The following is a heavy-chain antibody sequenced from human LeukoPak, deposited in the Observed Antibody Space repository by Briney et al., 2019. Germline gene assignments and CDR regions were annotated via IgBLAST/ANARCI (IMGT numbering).Heavy chain of an antibody. CDR2: ISYDGSHQ. CDR3: VRARDDYDEYYFDY. J-gene: IGHJ4*02. CDR1: GFSFSGNG. D-gene: IGHD5-24*01. V-gene: IGHV3-30*04. Sequence: GGSLRLSCSGSGFSFSGNGMHWVRQTPGHGLEDVAVISYDGSHQYYADSVKGRFSISRDNIKNTLYLQMKSLRIEDTGVYLCVRARDDYDEYYFDYWGQGIEVTVSA.